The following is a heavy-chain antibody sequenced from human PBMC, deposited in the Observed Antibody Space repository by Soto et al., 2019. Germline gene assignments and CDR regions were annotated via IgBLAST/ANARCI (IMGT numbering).Heavy chain of an antibody. Sequence: TGGSLRLCCAASGFTFSNYAMSWVRQDPGKGLEWVSAISGSGGSTYYADSVKGRFTISRDNSKNTLVLQMNSLRDEDTAIYYRAKESEGALYYFDSWGQGTLVTVSS. D-gene: IGHD1-26*01. CDR3: AKESEGALYYFDS. CDR1: GFTFSNYA. J-gene: IGHJ4*02. V-gene: IGHV3-23*01. CDR2: ISGSGGST.